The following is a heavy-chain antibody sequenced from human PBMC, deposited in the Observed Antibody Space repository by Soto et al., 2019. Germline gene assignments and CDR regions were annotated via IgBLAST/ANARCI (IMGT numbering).Heavy chain of an antibody. Sequence: ASVKVSCKASGYTFTSYGISWVRQAPGQGLEWMGWISAYNGNTNYAQKLQGRVTMTTDTSTSTAYMELRSLRSDDTAVYYCATNPAIAVAGTEYDYWGQGTLVTVSS. CDR1: GYTFTSYG. D-gene: IGHD6-19*01. CDR2: ISAYNGNT. V-gene: IGHV1-18*01. J-gene: IGHJ4*02. CDR3: ATNPAIAVAGTEYDY.